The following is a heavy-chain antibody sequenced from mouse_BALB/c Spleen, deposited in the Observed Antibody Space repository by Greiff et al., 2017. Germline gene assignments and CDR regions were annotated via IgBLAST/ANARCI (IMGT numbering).Heavy chain of an antibody. D-gene: IGHD3-3*01. J-gene: IGHJ4*01. CDR3: ARQGTEGAMDY. CDR2: ISSGGSYT. CDR1: GFTFSSYT. Sequence: EVQVVESGGGLVKPGGSLKLSCAASGFTFSSYTMSWVRQTPEKRLEWVATISSGGSYTYYPDSVKGRFTISRDNAKNTLYLQMSSLKSEDTAMYYCARQGTEGAMDYWGQGTSVTVSS. V-gene: IGHV5-6*01.